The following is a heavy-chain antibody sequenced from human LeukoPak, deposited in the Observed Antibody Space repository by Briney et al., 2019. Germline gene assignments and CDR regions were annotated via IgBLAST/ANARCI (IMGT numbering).Heavy chain of an antibody. V-gene: IGHV4-34*01. CDR3: ARHGTYSSSWYLPFGY. J-gene: IGHJ4*02. Sequence: GLEWIGEINHSGSTKYNPSLKSRVTISVDTSKNQFSLKLSSVTAADTAVYYCARHGTYSSSWYLPFGYWGQGTLVTVSS. CDR2: INHSGST. D-gene: IGHD6-13*01.